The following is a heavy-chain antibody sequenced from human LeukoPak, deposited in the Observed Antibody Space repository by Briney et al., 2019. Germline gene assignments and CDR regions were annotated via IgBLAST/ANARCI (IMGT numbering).Heavy chain of an antibody. J-gene: IGHJ3*02. V-gene: IGHV1-8*02. Sequence: ASVKVSCKASGGTFSSYAISWVRQATGQGLEWMGWMNPNSGNTGYAQKFQGRVTMTRNTSISTAYMELSSLRSEDTAVYYCARGERYSSGGAFDIWGQGTMVTVSS. D-gene: IGHD5-18*01. CDR1: GGTFSSYA. CDR3: ARGERYSSGGAFDI. CDR2: MNPNSGNT.